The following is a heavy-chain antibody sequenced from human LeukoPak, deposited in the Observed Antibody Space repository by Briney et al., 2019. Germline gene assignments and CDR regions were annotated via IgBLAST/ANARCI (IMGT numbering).Heavy chain of an antibody. CDR1: GYTLTVYY. J-gene: IGHJ4*02. V-gene: IGHV1-2*02. D-gene: IGHD1-26*01. CDR3: ARGSYYFDY. CDR2: INPNSGGT. Sequence: GASVEVSCKASGYTLTVYYMHWVRQAPGQGLEWMGWINPNSGGTSYAQKFQGRVTMTRDTSISTAYMELSRLRSDDTAVYYCARGSYYFDYWGQGTLVTVSS.